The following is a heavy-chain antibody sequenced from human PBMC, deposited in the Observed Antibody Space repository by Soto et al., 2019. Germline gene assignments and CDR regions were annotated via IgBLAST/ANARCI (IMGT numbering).Heavy chain of an antibody. V-gene: IGHV3-21*01. CDR3: AREADFASSGYVLDY. CDR2: VTSSPSSM. CDR1: GFTFSGFS. D-gene: IGHD3-22*01. J-gene: IGHJ4*02. Sequence: PGGSLRLSCAASGFTFSGFSMNWVRQAPGKGLEWVSSVTSSPSSMFYADSVKGRFTISRDDAKDSLFLQMNSLRADDTAVCYCAREADFASSGYVLDYWGLGALVTVYS.